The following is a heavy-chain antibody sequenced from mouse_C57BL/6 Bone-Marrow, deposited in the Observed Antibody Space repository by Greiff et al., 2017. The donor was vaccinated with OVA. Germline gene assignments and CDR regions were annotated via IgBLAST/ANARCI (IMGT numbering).Heavy chain of an antibody. CDR3: ARESLYFDV. CDR2: IYPGSGST. CDR1: GYTFTSCW. J-gene: IGHJ1*03. Sequence: QVQLKQSGAELVKPGASVKMSCKASGYTFTSCWITWVKQRLGQGLEWFVDIYPGSGSTNYNEKFKNKATLTVDTSSSPAYMQLSSLTSEDSAVYYCARESLYFDVWGTGTTVTVSS. V-gene: IGHV1-55*01.